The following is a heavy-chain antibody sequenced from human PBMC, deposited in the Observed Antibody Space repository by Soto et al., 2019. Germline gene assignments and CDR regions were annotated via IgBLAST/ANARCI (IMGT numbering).Heavy chain of an antibody. Sequence: PGGSLRLSCAASGFTFDDYGMSWVRQAPGKGLEWVAGINWNGSEKGYADSVKGRFTISRDNAKNSLYLQMNSLRAEDTAVYYCAGYDFWSGYSIDYWGQGTLVTVSS. D-gene: IGHD3-3*01. V-gene: IGHV3-20*04. CDR1: GFTFDDYG. J-gene: IGHJ4*02. CDR2: INWNGSEK. CDR3: AGYDFWSGYSIDY.